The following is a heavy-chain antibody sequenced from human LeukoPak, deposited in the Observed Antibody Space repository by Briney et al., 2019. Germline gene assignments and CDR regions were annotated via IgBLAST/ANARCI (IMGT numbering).Heavy chain of an antibody. CDR1: GGTFSSYA. J-gene: IGHJ4*02. V-gene: IGHV1-18*01. Sequence: ASVKVSCKASGGTFSSYAISWVRQAPGQGLEWMGWISAYNGNTNYAQKLQGRVTMTTDTSTSTAYMELRSLRSDDTAVYYCARRVRRGYYFDYWGQGTLVTVSS. CDR2: ISAYNGNT. CDR3: ARRVRRGYYFDY. D-gene: IGHD3-10*01.